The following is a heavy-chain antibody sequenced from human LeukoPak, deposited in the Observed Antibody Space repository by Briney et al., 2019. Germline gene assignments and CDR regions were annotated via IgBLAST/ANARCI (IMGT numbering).Heavy chain of an antibody. Sequence: PGGSLRLSCAAFGFTFSSYEMNWVRQAPGKGLEWVSYISSSGSTIYYADSVKGRFTISRDNAKNSLYLQMNSLRAEDTAVYYCARGYYYGSDGMDVWGQGTTVTVSS. V-gene: IGHV3-48*03. J-gene: IGHJ6*02. D-gene: IGHD3-10*01. CDR1: GFTFSSYE. CDR2: ISSSGSTI. CDR3: ARGYYYGSDGMDV.